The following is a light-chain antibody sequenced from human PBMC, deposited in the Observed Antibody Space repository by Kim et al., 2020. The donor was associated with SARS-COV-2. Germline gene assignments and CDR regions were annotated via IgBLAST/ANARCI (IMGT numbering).Light chain of an antibody. Sequence: APGKKDRITCGGKKLGMKRGLEDQQEAGQAPWLVIYYDSGRPSGIPERFSGSNSGNTATLTISRVEAGDEADYYWQVWDSSSDQVVFGGRTKVTVL. V-gene: IGLV3-21*04. CDR2: YDS. J-gene: IGLJ2*01. CDR3: QVWDSSSDQVV. CDR1: KLGMKR.